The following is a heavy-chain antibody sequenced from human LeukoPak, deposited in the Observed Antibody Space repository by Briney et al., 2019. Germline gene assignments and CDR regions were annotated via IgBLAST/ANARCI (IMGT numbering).Heavy chain of an antibody. CDR2: IYYSGST. D-gene: IGHD6-13*01. Sequence: SETLSLTCTVSGGSISSCSYYWGWIRQPPGKGLEWIGSIYYSGSTYYNPSLKSRVTISVDTSKNQFSLKLSSVIAADTAVYYCAREQHHFDYWGQGTLVTVSS. CDR3: AREQHHFDY. CDR1: GGSISSCSYY. V-gene: IGHV4-39*01. J-gene: IGHJ4*02.